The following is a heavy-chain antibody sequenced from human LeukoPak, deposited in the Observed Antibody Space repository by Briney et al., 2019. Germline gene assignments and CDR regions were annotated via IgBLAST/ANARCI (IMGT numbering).Heavy chain of an antibody. CDR3: ASSKDHYCRY. Sequence: PGGSLRLPCAASGFTFSDSWMTWVRQTPGKGLQWVASIHQDAGEKQYLDSVRGRFTISRDNAKSSLYLQMNSLTVDDTGIYYCASSKDHYCRYWGQGTLVTVSS. J-gene: IGHJ4*02. CDR1: GFTFSDSW. CDR2: IHQDAGEK. V-gene: IGHV3-7*05.